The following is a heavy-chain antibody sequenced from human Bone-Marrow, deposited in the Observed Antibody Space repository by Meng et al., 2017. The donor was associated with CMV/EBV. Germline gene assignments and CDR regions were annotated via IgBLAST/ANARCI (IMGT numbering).Heavy chain of an antibody. J-gene: IGHJ4*01. D-gene: IGHD3-22*01. V-gene: IGHV1-69*05. CDR2: IIPIFGTA. CDR1: GGTFSSYA. CDR3: ARGRSYYYSSGYFDY. Sequence: SVKVSCKASGGTFSSYAISWVRQAPGQGLEWMGGIIPIFGTANYAQKFQGRVTITTDESTSTAYMELSSLRSEDTAVYYCARGRSYYYSSGYFDYWGQGTLVTVSS.